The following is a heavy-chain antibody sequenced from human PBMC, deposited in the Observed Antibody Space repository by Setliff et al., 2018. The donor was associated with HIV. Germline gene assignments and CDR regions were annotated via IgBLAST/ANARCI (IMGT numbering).Heavy chain of an antibody. V-gene: IGHV4-61*05. J-gene: IGHJ4*02. CDR1: GGSITSSTYY. CDR2: VDHSGST. Sequence: SETLSLTCIVSGGSITSSTYYWGWIRQPPGKGLEWIGYVDHSGSTSYNPSLKSRVTISLDTSKNRFSLRLTSLTAADTAVYFCARAPFVGGAYYYWGSYYFDYWGPGTLVTVSS. D-gene: IGHD3-22*01. CDR3: ARAPFVGGAYYYWGSYYFDY.